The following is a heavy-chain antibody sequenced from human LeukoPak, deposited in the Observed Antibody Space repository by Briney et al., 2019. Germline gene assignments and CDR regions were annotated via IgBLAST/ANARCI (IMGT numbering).Heavy chain of an antibody. CDR2: IYYRGST. Sequence: SETLSLTCTVSGGSISSYYWSWIRQPPGKGLEWIGYIYYRGSTNYNPSLKSRVTISVDTSKNQFSLKLSSVTAADTAVYYCARHRAAANWFDPWGQGTLVTVSS. D-gene: IGHD2-2*01. CDR3: ARHRAAANWFDP. CDR1: GGSISSYY. V-gene: IGHV4-59*08. J-gene: IGHJ5*02.